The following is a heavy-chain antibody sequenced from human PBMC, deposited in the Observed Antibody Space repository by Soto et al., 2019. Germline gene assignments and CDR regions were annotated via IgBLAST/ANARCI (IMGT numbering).Heavy chain of an antibody. V-gene: IGHV4-39*01. J-gene: IGHJ4*01. CDR1: GGPITSGTNS. CDR3: ARHDSFSSPRIFDV. CDR2: IYYHGNT. Sequence: SETLSLTCAVSGGPITSGTNSWGWIRQPPGKTLEWIGTIYYHGNTYSNPSLKSRVTISVDTSNNQLSLKLRSVTAADTAVYYCARHDSFSSPRIFDVRGHGTWGTGST. D-gene: IGHD6-19*01.